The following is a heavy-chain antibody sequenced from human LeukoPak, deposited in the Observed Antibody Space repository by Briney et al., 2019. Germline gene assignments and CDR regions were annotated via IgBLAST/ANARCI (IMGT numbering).Heavy chain of an antibody. CDR3: ARVAVAGRVQYYYYMDV. V-gene: IGHV1-18*01. J-gene: IGHJ6*03. CDR2: NSAYNGNT. CDR1: GYTFTSYG. D-gene: IGHD6-19*01. Sequence: ASVKVSCKASGYTFTSYGISWVRQAPGQGLEWTGWNSAYNGNTNYAQKLQGRVTMTTDTSTSTAYMELRSLRSDDTAVYYCARVAVAGRVQYYYYMDVWGKGTTVTVSS.